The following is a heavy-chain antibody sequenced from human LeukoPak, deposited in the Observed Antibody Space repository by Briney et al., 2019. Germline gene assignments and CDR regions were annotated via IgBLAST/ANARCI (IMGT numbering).Heavy chain of an antibody. Sequence: SETLSLTCAVYGGSFSGYYWSWIRQPPGKGLEWIGEINHSGSTDYNPSLKSRVTISVDTSKNQFSLKLSSVTAADTAVYYCARVLVQGNGYSGYDEPFDYWGQGTLVTVSS. J-gene: IGHJ4*02. V-gene: IGHV4-34*01. D-gene: IGHD5-12*01. CDR2: INHSGST. CDR1: GGSFSGYY. CDR3: ARVLVQGNGYSGYDEPFDY.